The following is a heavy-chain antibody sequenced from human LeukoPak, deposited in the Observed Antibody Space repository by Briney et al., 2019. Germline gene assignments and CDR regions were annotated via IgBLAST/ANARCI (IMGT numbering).Heavy chain of an antibody. V-gene: IGHV3-7*01. CDR1: GFTFNRCW. CDR2: INPDGRDT. D-gene: IGHD2-21*02. J-gene: IGHJ1*01. Sequence: GGSLRLSCVVSGFTFNRCWMNWVRQAPGKGLEWVAHINPDGRDTYYVDSVKGRFTISRDNAQNSMYLQMNSLRVEDTAVYYCTSWGDTTAEYFQRWGQGTLVTVYS. CDR3: TSWGDTTAEYFQR.